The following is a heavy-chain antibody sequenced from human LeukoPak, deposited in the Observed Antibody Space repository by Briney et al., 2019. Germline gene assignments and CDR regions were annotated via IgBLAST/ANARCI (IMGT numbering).Heavy chain of an antibody. J-gene: IGHJ5*02. CDR3: ARDRGRYSYGTGDWFDP. CDR2: IWYDGSNK. CDR1: GFTFSSNG. V-gene: IGHV3-33*01. D-gene: IGHD5-18*01. Sequence: GRSLRLSCAASGFTFSSNGMHWVRQAPGKGLEWVAVIWYDGSNKYYADSVKGRFTISRDNSKNTLYLQMNSLRAEDTAVYYCARDRGRYSYGTGDWFDPWGQGTLVTVSS.